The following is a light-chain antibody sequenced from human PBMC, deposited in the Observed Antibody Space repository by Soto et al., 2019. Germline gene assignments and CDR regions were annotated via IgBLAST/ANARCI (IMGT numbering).Light chain of an antibody. CDR3: HQYDRSPLT. J-gene: IGKJ4*01. V-gene: IGKV3-20*01. CDR1: QSVSSSY. CDR2: GAS. Sequence: EIVLTQSPGTLSLSPGERATLSCRASQSVSSSYLAWYQQKPGQAPRLLIYGASSRATGIPDRFSGSGSGTDFTLTISRLESEVFAVYYCHQYDRSPLTFGGGTKVEIK.